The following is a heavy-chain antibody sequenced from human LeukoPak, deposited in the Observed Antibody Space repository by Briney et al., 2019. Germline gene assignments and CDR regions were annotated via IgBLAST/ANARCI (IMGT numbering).Heavy chain of an antibody. D-gene: IGHD1-26*01. CDR2: ISAYNGNT. V-gene: IGHV1-18*01. CDR3: ARDLEWELLGSNWFDP. CDR1: GYTFTSYG. J-gene: IGHJ5*02. Sequence: ASVKVSCKASGYTFTSYGISWVRQAPGQGLEWMGWISAYNGNTNYAQRRQGRVTMTTDTSTSTAYMELRSLRSDDTAVYYCARDLEWELLGSNWFDPWGQGTLVTVSS.